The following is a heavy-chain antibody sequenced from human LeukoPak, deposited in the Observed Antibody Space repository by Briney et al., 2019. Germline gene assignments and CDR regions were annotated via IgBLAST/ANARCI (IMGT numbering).Heavy chain of an antibody. J-gene: IGHJ4*02. CDR1: GFTFSYYW. D-gene: IGHD6-19*01. Sequence: GVSVRLSCAASGFTFSYYWMYWVRQAPGKGPEWVANINQDGSDKYYADSVKGRFTIPRDNSKNTMYLQMNSLRAEDTAVYYCAKDIEEWLVKGGGCFDYWGQGTLVTVSS. CDR2: INQDGSDK. CDR3: AKDIEEWLVKGGGCFDY. V-gene: IGHV3-7*01.